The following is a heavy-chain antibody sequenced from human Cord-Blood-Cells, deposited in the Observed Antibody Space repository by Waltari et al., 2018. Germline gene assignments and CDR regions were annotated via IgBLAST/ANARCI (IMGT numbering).Heavy chain of an antibody. V-gene: IGHV4-38-2*01. D-gene: IGHD3-22*01. J-gene: IGHJ6*03. CDR1: GYSISSGYY. CDR3: ARGSGDSSGYYYYYYMDV. CDR2: IYHSGST. Sequence: QVQLQESGPGLVKPSETLSLTCAVSGYSISSGYYWGWIRQPPGKGLEWIGSIYHSGSTYYNPYLKRRVTISVDTSKNQFSLKLSSVTAADTAVYYCARGSGDSSGYYYYYYMDVWGKGTTVTVSS.